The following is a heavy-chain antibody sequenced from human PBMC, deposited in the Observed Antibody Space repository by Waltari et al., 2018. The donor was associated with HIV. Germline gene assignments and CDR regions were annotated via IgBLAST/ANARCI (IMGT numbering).Heavy chain of an antibody. CDR2: IYYSGST. CDR3: ARQNYYDSSGHPWAFDY. V-gene: IGHV4-39*01. Sequence: QLQLQESGPGLVKPSETLSLTCTVSGGSISSRSYYWGWIRLPPGKGLGWIGSIYYSGSTYYNPSLKSRVTISVDTSKNQFSLKLSSVTAADTAVYYCARQNYYDSSGHPWAFDYWGQGTLVTVSS. J-gene: IGHJ4*02. D-gene: IGHD3-22*01. CDR1: GGSISSRSYY.